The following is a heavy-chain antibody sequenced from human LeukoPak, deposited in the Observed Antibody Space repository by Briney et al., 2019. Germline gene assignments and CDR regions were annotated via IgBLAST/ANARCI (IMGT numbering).Heavy chain of an antibody. Sequence: GASVKVSCKASGYTFTSYYMHWVRQAPGQGLEWMGIINPSGGSTSYAQKFQGRVTMTRDTSTSTVYMELSSLRSEDTAVYYCARERSDILTSYYFDYWGQGTLVTVSS. CDR3: ARERSDILTSYYFDY. D-gene: IGHD3-9*01. CDR1: GYTFTSYY. J-gene: IGHJ4*02. V-gene: IGHV1-46*01. CDR2: INPSGGST.